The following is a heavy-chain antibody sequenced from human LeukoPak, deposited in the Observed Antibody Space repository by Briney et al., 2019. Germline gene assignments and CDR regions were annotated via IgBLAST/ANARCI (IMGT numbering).Heavy chain of an antibody. V-gene: IGHV3-20*04. D-gene: IGHD2-15*01. CDR2: INWNGGST. Sequence: PGGSLRLSCAASGFTFDDYGMSWVRQAPGKGLEWFSGINWNGGSTGYADSVKGRFTISRDNAKNSLYLQMNSLRAEDTALYYCARDVCSGGSCYSNYWGQGTLVTVSS. CDR1: GFTFDDYG. CDR3: ARDVCSGGSCYSNY. J-gene: IGHJ4*02.